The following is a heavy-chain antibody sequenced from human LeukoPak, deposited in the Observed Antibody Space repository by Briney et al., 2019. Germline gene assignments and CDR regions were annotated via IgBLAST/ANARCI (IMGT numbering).Heavy chain of an antibody. V-gene: IGHV3-13*01. D-gene: IGHD1-1*01. Sequence: PGGSLRLSCAASGFTFSSYDMHWVRQATGKGLEWVSAIGTAGDTYYPGSVKGRFTISRENAKNSLYLQMNSLRAGDTAVYYCARGPLLGSTTGFDPWGQGTLVTVSS. J-gene: IGHJ5*02. CDR1: GFTFSSYD. CDR3: ARGPLLGSTTGFDP. CDR2: IGTAGDT.